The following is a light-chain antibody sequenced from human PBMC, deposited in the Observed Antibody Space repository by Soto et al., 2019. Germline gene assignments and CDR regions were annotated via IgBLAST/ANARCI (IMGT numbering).Light chain of an antibody. CDR2: KAS. V-gene: IGKV1-5*03. Sequence: DIQMTQSPSTLSASVGDRVTITCRASQNINSWLAWYQQKPGKAPKVLIHKASSLVSGVPSRFSGSGSETEFILTISSLEPDDSATYYCQQYKEYSHLGFGGGTKVEIK. J-gene: IGKJ4*01. CDR3: QQYKEYSHLG. CDR1: QNINSW.